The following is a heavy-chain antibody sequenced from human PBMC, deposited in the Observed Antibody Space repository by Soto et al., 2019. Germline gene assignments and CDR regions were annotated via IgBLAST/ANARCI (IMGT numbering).Heavy chain of an antibody. D-gene: IGHD3-10*01. V-gene: IGHV1-69*02. Sequence: SVKVSCKASGGTFSSYTISWVRQAPGQGLEWMGRIIPILGIANYAQKFQGRVTITADKSTSTAYMELSSLRSEDTAVYYCARVRSGSYDWFDPWGQGTLVTV. J-gene: IGHJ5*02. CDR1: GGTFSSYT. CDR2: IIPILGIA. CDR3: ARVRSGSYDWFDP.